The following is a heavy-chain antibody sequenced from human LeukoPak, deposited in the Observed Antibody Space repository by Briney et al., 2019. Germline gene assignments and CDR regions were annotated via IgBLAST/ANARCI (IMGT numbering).Heavy chain of an antibody. D-gene: IGHD3-10*01. CDR1: GYTFTDYD. CDR3: ARESDYYALGSPVFDP. V-gene: IGHV1-2*02. Sequence: GSVKVSCKDSGYTFTDYDIHWVRQAPGQGLEWMGWINPNSGGTNYAQKFQGRATMTWDTSISTAYMELSRLRSDDTAVYYCARESDYYALGSPVFDPWGQGTLVTVSS. J-gene: IGHJ5*02. CDR2: INPNSGGT.